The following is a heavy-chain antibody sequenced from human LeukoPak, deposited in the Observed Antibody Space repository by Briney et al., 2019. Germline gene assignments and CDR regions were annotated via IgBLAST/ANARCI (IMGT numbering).Heavy chain of an antibody. CDR3: ARGWLLWFREPLDY. Sequence: GRSLRLSWAASGFTFSSYGMHWVRQAPGKGLEWVAFIWYDGSNKYYADSVKGRFTISRGNSKNTLYLQMNSLRAEDTAVYYCARGWLLWFREPLDYWGQGTLVTVSS. CDR1: GFTFSSYG. CDR2: IWYDGSNK. D-gene: IGHD3-10*01. J-gene: IGHJ4*02. V-gene: IGHV3-33*01.